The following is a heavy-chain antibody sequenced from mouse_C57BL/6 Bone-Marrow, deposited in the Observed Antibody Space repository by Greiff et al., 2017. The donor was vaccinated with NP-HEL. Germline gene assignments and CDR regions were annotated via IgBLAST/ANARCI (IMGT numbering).Heavy chain of an antibody. CDR1: GYTFTSYW. CDR3: ARKGITTVVATDGWYVDV. D-gene: IGHD1-1*01. Sequence: VQLQQPGAELVRPGSSVKLSCKASGYTFTSYWMHWVKQRPIQGLEWIGNIDPSDSETHYNQKFKDKATLTVDKSSSTAYMQLSSLTSEDSAVYYCARKGITTVVATDGWYVDVWGTGTTVTVSS. J-gene: IGHJ1*03. CDR2: IDPSDSET. V-gene: IGHV1-52*01.